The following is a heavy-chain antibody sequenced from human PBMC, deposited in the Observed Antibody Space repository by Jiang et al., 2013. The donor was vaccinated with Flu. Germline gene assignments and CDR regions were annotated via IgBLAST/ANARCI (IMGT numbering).Heavy chain of an antibody. CDR2: IYYSGST. Sequence: GPGLVKPSQTLSLTCTVSGGSISSGDYYWSWIRQPPGKGLEWIGYIYYSGSTYYNPSLKSRVAISVDTSKNQFSLKLSSVTAADTAVYYCAQTQVRGRDLQPYLAFDIWGQGTMVTVSS. J-gene: IGHJ3*02. CDR1: GGSISSGDYY. D-gene: IGHD3-10*01. V-gene: IGHV4-30-4*01. CDR3: AQTQVRGRDLQPYLAFDI.